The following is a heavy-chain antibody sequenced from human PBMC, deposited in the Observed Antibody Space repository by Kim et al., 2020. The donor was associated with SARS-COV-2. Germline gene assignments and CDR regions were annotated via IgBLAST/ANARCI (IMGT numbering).Heavy chain of an antibody. CDR3: AREGDSGSYYYYGMDV. J-gene: IGHJ6*02. Sequence: ASVKVSCKASGYTFTSYYMHWVRQAPGQGLEWMGIINPSGGSTSYAQKFQGRVTMTRDTSTSTVYMELSSLRSEDTAVYYCAREGDSGSYYYYGMDVWGQGTTVTVSS. D-gene: IGHD1-26*01. V-gene: IGHV1-46*01. CDR2: INPSGGST. CDR1: GYTFTSYY.